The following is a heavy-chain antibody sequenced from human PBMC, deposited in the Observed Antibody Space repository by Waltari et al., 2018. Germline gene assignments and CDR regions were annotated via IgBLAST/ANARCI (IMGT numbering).Heavy chain of an antibody. CDR2: IYVGGGT. D-gene: IGHD3-16*01. CDR3: ARGSRLGGSVF. V-gene: IGHV3-66*02. CDR1: GFGVTNNY. Sequence: EVRLMESGGGLVQPGGSLRLSCVASGFGVTNNYMTWFRQAPGKGPELVSIIYVGGGTYYADSVKGRFTVSRDSSANSLYLQMNNLRIDDTAVYYCARGSRLGGSVFWGQGTLVTVSS. J-gene: IGHJ4*02.